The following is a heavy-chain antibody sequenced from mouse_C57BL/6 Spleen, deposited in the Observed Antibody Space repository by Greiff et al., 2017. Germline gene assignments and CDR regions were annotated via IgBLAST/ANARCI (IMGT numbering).Heavy chain of an antibody. CDR1: GFTFSSYG. V-gene: IGHV5-6*01. CDR2: ISSGGSYT. Sequence: EVQGVESGGDLVKPGGSLKLSCAASGFTFSSYGMSWVRQTPDKRLEWVATISSGGSYTYYPDSVKGRFTISRDNAKNTLYLQMSSLKSEDTAMYYCARHEVVSYFDYWGQGTTLTVSS. J-gene: IGHJ2*01. CDR3: ARHEVVSYFDY. D-gene: IGHD1-1*01.